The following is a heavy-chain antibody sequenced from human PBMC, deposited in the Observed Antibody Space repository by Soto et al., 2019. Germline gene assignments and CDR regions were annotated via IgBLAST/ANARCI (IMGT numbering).Heavy chain of an antibody. D-gene: IGHD3-10*01. CDR2: ISGSGGST. Sequence: GGSLRLSCAASGFTFSSYAMSWVRQAPGKGLEWVSAISGSGGSTYYADSVKGRFTISRDNSKNTLYLQMNSLRAEDTALYYCAKYRDHGMVRYYFYYWGQGTLVTVSS. J-gene: IGHJ4*02. V-gene: IGHV3-23*01. CDR3: AKYRDHGMVRYYFYY. CDR1: GFTFSSYA.